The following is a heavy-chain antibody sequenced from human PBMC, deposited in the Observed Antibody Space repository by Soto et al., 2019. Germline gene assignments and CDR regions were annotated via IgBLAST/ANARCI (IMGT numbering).Heavy chain of an antibody. CDR1: GGSISSGGYS. V-gene: IGHV4-30-2*01. D-gene: IGHD2-8*01. J-gene: IGHJ4*02. CDR3: GRGNDANNE. Sequence: QVQLQESGSGLVKPSQTLSLTCAVSGGSISSGGYSWSWIRQPPGKGLEWIGYIYHSGGTYYTPYLQSSGTISLETSKNQFSLTLNSVTAAETAVYYCGRGNDANNEWGQGTLVTVS. CDR2: IYHSGGT.